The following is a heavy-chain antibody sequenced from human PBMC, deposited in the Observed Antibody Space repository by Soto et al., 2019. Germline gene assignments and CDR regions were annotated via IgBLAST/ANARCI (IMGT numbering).Heavy chain of an antibody. CDR1: GGTFKTYT. V-gene: IGHV1-69*06. J-gene: IGHJ4*02. CDR2: IIPMYDSA. Sequence: QVQLVQSGAKLKKPGSSVNVSCAASGGTFKTYTINWVRQAPGQGLEWIGQIIPMYDSANYAQRFQGRVTISADKSTNIAYMELSGLRSKDTALYYCATWRTYSGSYCFDYWGQGTLVSVSS. CDR3: ATWRTYSGSYCFDY. D-gene: IGHD1-26*01.